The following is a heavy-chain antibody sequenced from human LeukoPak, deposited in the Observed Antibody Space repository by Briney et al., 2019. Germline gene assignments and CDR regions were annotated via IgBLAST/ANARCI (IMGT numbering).Heavy chain of an antibody. J-gene: IGHJ3*02. CDR3: AGLYSYGYLGGFDI. CDR1: AGSINSYY. V-gene: IGHV4-59*01. D-gene: IGHD5-18*01. Sequence: SETLSLTSSGYAGSINSYYWSWLRQPPGQGLKWIGYIYYSGSTNYNPSLKSRVTISVDTSKNQFSLKLSSVTAADTAVYYCAGLYSYGYLGGFDIWGQGTMVTVSS. CDR2: IYYSGST.